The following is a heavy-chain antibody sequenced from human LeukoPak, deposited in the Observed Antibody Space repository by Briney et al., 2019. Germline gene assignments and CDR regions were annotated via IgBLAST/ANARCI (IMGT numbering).Heavy chain of an antibody. CDR3: ARARHPNWFDP. CDR1: GGSVSSGSYY. J-gene: IGHJ5*02. Sequence: PSETLSPTCTVSGGSVSSGSYYWSWIRQPPGKGLEWIGYIYYSGSSNYNPYLKSRVTISVDTSKNQFSLKLSSVTAADTAVYYCARARHPNWFDPWGQGTLVTVSS. CDR2: IYYSGSS. V-gene: IGHV4-61*01.